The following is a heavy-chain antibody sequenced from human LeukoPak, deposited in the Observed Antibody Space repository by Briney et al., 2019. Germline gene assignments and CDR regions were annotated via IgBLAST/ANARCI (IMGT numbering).Heavy chain of an antibody. D-gene: IGHD2-15*01. V-gene: IGHV3-53*01. CDR3: ARGRGGLGGYYGIDV. J-gene: IGHJ6*02. CDR2: IYSGGST. CDR1: GFTVSSNY. Sequence: GGSLRLSCAASGFTVSSNYMSWVRQAPGKGLEWVSVIYSGGSTYYADSVKGRFTISRDNSKNTLYLQMNSLRAEDTAVYYCARGRGGLGGYYGIDVWGQGTTVTVSS.